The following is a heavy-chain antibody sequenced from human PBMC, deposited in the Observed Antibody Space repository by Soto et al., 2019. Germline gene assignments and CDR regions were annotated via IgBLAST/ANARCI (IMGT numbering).Heavy chain of an antibody. J-gene: IGHJ5*02. CDR1: GGSISSYY. CDR3: AKVVVVAATGNWFDP. Sequence: PSETLSLTCTVSGGSISSYYWSWIRQPPGKGLEWIGYIYYSGSTNYNPSLKSRVTISVDMSKNQFSLKLSSVTAADTAVYYCAKVVVVAATGNWFDPWGQGTLVTVSS. CDR2: IYYSGST. V-gene: IGHV4-59*01. D-gene: IGHD2-15*01.